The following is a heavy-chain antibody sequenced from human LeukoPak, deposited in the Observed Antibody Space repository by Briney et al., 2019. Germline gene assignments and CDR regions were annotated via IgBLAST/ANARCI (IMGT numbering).Heavy chain of an antibody. V-gene: IGHV3-23*01. CDR1: GFTFGSYA. CDR3: AKDPRYSYGGYCDY. CDR2: ISGSGGST. Sequence: PGGSLRLSCAASGFTFGSYAMSWVRQAPGKGLEWVSAISGSGGSTYYADSVKGRFTISRDNSKNTLYLQMNSLRAEDTAVYYCAKDPRYSYGGYCDYWGQGTLVTVSS. D-gene: IGHD5-18*01. J-gene: IGHJ4*02.